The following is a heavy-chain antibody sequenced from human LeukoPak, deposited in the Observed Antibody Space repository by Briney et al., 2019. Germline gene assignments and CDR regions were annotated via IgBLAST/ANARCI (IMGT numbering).Heavy chain of an antibody. V-gene: IGHV4-59*01. CDR2: IYYSGST. CDR1: GGSISSYY. Sequence: SEILSLTCTVSGGSISSYYWSWIRQPPGKGLEWIGYIYYSGSTNYNPSLESRVTISMDTSKNQFSLKLTSVTAADTAVYYCARYGYSSGFYSFDYWGQGTLVTVSS. J-gene: IGHJ4*02. D-gene: IGHD6-19*01. CDR3: ARYGYSSGFYSFDY.